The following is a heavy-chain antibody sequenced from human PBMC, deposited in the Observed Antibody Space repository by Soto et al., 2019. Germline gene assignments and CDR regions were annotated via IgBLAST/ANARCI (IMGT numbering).Heavy chain of an antibody. Sequence: GGSMRLSSTASGLIISNTYVNWVSKAQGKGLEWVSVISNRGDTHYADSVRGRFSLSRDISDNTLHLQMNNLRVEDTAVYYCAREPRYCRGGSCSITGDAYDIWGQGTMVTVSS. D-gene: IGHD2-15*01. CDR1: GLIISNTY. CDR2: ISNRGDT. V-gene: IGHV3-66*01. J-gene: IGHJ3*02. CDR3: AREPRYCRGGSCSITGDAYDI.